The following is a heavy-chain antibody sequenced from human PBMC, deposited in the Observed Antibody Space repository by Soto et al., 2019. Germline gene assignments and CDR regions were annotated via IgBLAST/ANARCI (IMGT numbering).Heavy chain of an antibody. V-gene: IGHV4-34*01. CDR2: INHSGST. J-gene: IGHJ3*02. CDR1: GGSFSGYY. D-gene: IGHD3-10*02. CDR3: ARGTTMYAFDI. Sequence: SETLSLTCAVYGGSFSGYYWSWIRQPSGKGLEWIGEINHSGSTNYNPSLKSRVTISVDTSKNQFSLKLSSVTAADTAVYYCARGTTMYAFDIWGQGTMVTVSS.